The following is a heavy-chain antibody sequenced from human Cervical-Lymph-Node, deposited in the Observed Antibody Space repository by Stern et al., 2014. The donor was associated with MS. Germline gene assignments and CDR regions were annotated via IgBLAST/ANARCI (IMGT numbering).Heavy chain of an antibody. J-gene: IGHJ4*02. D-gene: IGHD6-19*01. V-gene: IGHV4-59*12. CDR2: IFYSGST. Sequence: QLQLQESGPGLVKPSETLSLTCTVSGDSMREYYWAWIRLAPEKRLEWIGYIFYSGSTTYNPSLESRVSISGDPSRNQFSLRLSSVTAADTAVYFCARSGQWNFDYWGPGTLVSVSS. CDR1: GDSMREYY. CDR3: ARSGQWNFDY.